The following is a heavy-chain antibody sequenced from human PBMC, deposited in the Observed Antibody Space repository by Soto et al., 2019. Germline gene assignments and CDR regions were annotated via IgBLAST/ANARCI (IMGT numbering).Heavy chain of an antibody. V-gene: IGHV4-30-4*01. CDR1: GGSISSDDYS. CDR3: ARFGSRDGDNYDVGGNNWFDP. D-gene: IGHD3-16*01. J-gene: IGHJ5*02. CDR2: IYYSGST. Sequence: PSETLSLTCTVSGGSISSDDYSWSWIRQPPGKGLEWIGNIYYSGSTYYSPSLKSRLSTSVDTSKNQFSLMLSSVTAADTAVYFCARFGSRDGDNYDVGGNNWFDPWGQGTLVTVSS.